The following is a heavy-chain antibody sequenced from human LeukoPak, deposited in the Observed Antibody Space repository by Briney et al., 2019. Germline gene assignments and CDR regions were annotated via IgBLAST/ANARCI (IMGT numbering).Heavy chain of an antibody. V-gene: IGHV3-30*18. Sequence: GRSLRLSXAXSGFTFSDYGMHWVRQAPGKGLEWVAMIANDGRDKKYADSVRGRFTISRDNSKNTVYLQMNSLRAEDTAVFYCVKDMKIKAAGYYFDYWGQGTLVTVSS. CDR1: GFTFSDYG. CDR2: IANDGRDK. D-gene: IGHD6-13*01. J-gene: IGHJ4*02. CDR3: VKDMKIKAAGYYFDY.